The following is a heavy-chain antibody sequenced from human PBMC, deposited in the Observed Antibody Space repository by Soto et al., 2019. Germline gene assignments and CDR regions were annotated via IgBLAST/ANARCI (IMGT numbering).Heavy chain of an antibody. Sequence: QVQLQESGPGLVKPSQTLPLTCSVSGGSISRGNYYWSWIRQPPGKGLEWIGHIHYSGSPYYNASLKSRVTISVDTSKNQFALKLSSVTAADTAVYYCAARTTVTTFFLWGQGTLVTVSS. D-gene: IGHD4-17*01. CDR1: GGSISRGNYY. CDR2: IHYSGSP. CDR3: AARTTVTTFFL. V-gene: IGHV4-30-4*01. J-gene: IGHJ4*02.